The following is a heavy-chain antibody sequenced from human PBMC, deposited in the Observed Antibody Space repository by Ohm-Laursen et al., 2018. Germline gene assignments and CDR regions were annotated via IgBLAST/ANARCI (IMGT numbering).Heavy chain of an antibody. D-gene: IGHD3-9*01. CDR2: MNPNSGIT. CDR3: ARGAHYDILTGEDYYYYGMDV. Sequence: SSVKISCKAYGYPFTSYAINWVRQATGQGLAWLGWMNPNSGITGYAQKFQGRVTMTRNTSISTAYMELSSLRSEDTAVYYCARGAHYDILTGEDYYYYGMDVWGQGTTVTVSS. V-gene: IGHV1-8*01. J-gene: IGHJ6*02. CDR1: GYPFTSYA.